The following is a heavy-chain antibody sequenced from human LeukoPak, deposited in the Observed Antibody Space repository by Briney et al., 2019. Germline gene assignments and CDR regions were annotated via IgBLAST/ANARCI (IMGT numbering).Heavy chain of an antibody. Sequence: GGSLRLSCAASGFTFSSYSMNWVRQAPGKGLEWGSSISSSSSYIYYADSVKGRFTISRDNAKNSLYLQMNSLRAEDTAVYYCARDSEALSYMDVWGKGTTVTVSS. CDR2: ISSSSSYI. D-gene: IGHD2/OR15-2a*01. V-gene: IGHV3-21*01. CDR1: GFTFSSYS. CDR3: ARDSEALSYMDV. J-gene: IGHJ6*03.